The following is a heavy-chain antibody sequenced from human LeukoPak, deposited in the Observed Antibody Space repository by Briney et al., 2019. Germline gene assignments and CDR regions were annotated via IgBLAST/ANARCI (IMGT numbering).Heavy chain of an antibody. CDR1: GGSTSSYY. CDR3: ARLTTIVVVPAAHDAFDI. D-gene: IGHD2-2*01. V-gene: IGHV4-59*01. J-gene: IGHJ3*02. CDR2: IYYSGST. Sequence: SETLSLTCTVSGGSTSSYYWSWIRQPPGKGLEWIGYIYYSGSTNYNPSLKSRVTISVDTSKNQFSLKLSSVTAADTAVYYCARLTTIVVVPAAHDAFDIWGQGTMVTVSS.